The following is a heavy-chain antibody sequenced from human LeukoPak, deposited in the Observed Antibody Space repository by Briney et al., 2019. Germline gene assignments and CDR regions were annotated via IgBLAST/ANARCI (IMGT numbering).Heavy chain of an antibody. CDR1: GYTFTSYG. D-gene: IGHD5-24*01. CDR2: ISAYNGNT. Sequence: ASVKVSCKASGYTFTSYGISWVRQAPGQGLEWMGWISAYNGNTNYAQKLQGRVTMTTDTSTSTAYMELSSLRSEDTAVYYCARVGDGYNYFSAFDIWGQGTMVTVSS. V-gene: IGHV1-18*01. CDR3: ARVGDGYNYFSAFDI. J-gene: IGHJ3*02.